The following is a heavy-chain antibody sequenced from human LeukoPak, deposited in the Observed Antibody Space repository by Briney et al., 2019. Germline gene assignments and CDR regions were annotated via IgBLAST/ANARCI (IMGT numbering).Heavy chain of an antibody. CDR1: GYTFTGYY. V-gene: IGHV1-2*02. CDR3: ARGYGDHAAVAAFEI. J-gene: IGHJ3*02. CDR2: INSNSGGT. D-gene: IGHD4-17*01. Sequence: ASVKVSCKASGYTFTGYYMHWVRQAPGQGLEWMGWINSNSGGTNYAQKFQGRVTMTRDTSISTAYMELSRLRSDDTAVYYCARGYGDHAAVAAFEIWGQGTMVTVSS.